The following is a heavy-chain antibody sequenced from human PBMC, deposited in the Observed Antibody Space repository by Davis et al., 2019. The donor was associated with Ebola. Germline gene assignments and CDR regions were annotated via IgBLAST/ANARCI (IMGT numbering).Heavy chain of an antibody. CDR1: GGSISRDGSY. D-gene: IGHD3-22*01. Sequence: LRLSCTVSGGSISRDGSYWTWIRQHPGKGLEWIGYIYYSGSTYSKPSLKSRVTISLATSKNQFSLNLYSVTAADTAVYYCARDLRYDSSGYDYYFYMDVWGKGTTVTVSS. CDR3: ARDLRYDSSGYDYYFYMDV. CDR2: IYYSGST. V-gene: IGHV4-31*03. J-gene: IGHJ6*03.